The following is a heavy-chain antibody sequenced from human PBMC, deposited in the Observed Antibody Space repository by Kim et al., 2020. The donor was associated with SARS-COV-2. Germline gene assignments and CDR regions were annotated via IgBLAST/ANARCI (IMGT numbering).Heavy chain of an antibody. CDR3: ARDQGVDWNYGYDYHYF. CDR1: GYTFTGYY. J-gene: IGHJ2*01. D-gene: IGHD1-7*01. V-gene: IGHV1-2*02. Sequence: ASVKVSCKAYGYTFTGYYIHWVRQAPGQGLEWMGWINPKSGGPRYVEKFQGRATMTRDTSSSTAYMELSRLTSDDTAVYYCARDQGVDWNYGYDYHYF. CDR2: INPKSGGP.